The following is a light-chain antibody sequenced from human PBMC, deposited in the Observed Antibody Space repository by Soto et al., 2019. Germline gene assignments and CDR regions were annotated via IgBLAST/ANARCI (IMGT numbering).Light chain of an antibody. J-gene: IGKJ2*01. CDR1: QSLSSDY. CDR2: AAS. Sequence: EIVLTQSPGTLSLSPGDRATLSCRASQSLSSDYLAWYQQKPGQAPRLLIYAASIRATGIPDRFSGSASGTDITLTISRLEPEDFALYYCQQYGPSPMYTFGQGTRLEIK. V-gene: IGKV3-20*01. CDR3: QQYGPSPMYT.